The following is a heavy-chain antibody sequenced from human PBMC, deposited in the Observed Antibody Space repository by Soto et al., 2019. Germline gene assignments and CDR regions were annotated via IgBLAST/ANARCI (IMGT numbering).Heavy chain of an antibody. Sequence: GGSLRLSCTASGFTFGDYAMSWFRQAPGKGLEWVGFIRSKAYGGTTEYAASVKGRFTISRDDSKSIAYLQMNSLKTEDTAVYYCTRAGGDDYIVFDYWGQGTLVTVSS. D-gene: IGHD3-16*01. V-gene: IGHV3-49*03. CDR3: TRAGGDDYIVFDY. CDR1: GFTFGDYA. CDR2: IRSKAYGGTT. J-gene: IGHJ4*02.